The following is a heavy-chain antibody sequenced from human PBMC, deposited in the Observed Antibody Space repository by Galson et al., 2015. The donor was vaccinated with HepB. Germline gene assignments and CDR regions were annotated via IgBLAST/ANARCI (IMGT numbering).Heavy chain of an antibody. V-gene: IGHV1-46*01. D-gene: IGHD3-22*01. CDR3: AGNYYDSSGYYPTPVDY. Sequence: SVKVSCKASGYTFTSYYMQWVRQAPGQGLEWMGIINPSGGSTSYAQKFQGRVTMTRDTSASTVYMELSSLRSEDTAVYYCAGNYYDSSGYYPTPVDYWGQGTLVTVSS. CDR2: INPSGGST. CDR1: GYTFTSYY. J-gene: IGHJ4*02.